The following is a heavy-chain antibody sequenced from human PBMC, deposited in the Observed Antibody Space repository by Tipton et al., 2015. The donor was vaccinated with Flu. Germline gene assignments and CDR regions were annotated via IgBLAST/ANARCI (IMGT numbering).Heavy chain of an antibody. V-gene: IGHV4-39*07. CDR3: ATRGSFSGSQSDDY. J-gene: IGHJ4*02. CDR1: GGSIVTGDFY. CDR2: IFHSGTT. D-gene: IGHD1-26*01. Sequence: TLSLTCSVSGGSIVTGDFYWGWVRQSPGKGPEWIGSIFHSGTTYYSLSLESRATISIDTSKNQFSLSLSSVSAADTAVYYCATRGSFSGSQSDDYWGQGTLGTVSA.